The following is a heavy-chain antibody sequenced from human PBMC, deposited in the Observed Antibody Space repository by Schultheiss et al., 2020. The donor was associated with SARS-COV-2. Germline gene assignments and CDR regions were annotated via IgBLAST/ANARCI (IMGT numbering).Heavy chain of an antibody. D-gene: IGHD6-19*01. CDR2: IWYDGSNQ. J-gene: IGHJ4*02. CDR1: GFTFRTYG. CDR3: ARNHSSGWSLDY. Sequence: GGSLRLSCAASGFTFRTYGMHWVRQAPGKGLEWVALIWYDGSNQYYADSVKGRFTISRDNSKNTLYLQMNSLRAEDTAVYYCARNHSSGWSLDYWGQGTLVTVSS. V-gene: IGHV3-33*01.